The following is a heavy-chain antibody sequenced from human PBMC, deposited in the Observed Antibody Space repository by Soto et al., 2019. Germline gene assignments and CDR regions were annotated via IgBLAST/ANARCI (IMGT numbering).Heavy chain of an antibody. CDR2: INSDGSST. CDR3: ARVRPGAPSVWNYYYYYGMDV. CDR1: GFTFSSYW. D-gene: IGHD3-16*01. J-gene: IGHJ6*02. Sequence: QPGGSLRLSCAASGFTFSSYWMHWVRQAPGKGLVWVSRINSDGSSTSYADSVKGRFTISRDNAKNTLYLQMNSLRAEDTAVYYCARVRPGAPSVWNYYYYYGMDVWGQGTTVTVSS. V-gene: IGHV3-74*01.